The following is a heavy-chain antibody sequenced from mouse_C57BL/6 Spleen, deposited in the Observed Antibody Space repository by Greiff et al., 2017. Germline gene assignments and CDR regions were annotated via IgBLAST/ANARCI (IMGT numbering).Heavy chain of an antibody. D-gene: IGHD1-1*01. Sequence: QVQLQQSDAELVKPGASVKISCKASGYTFTDHTIHWMKQRPEQGLEWIGYIYPRDGSTKYNEKFKGKATLTADKSSSTAYRQLNSLTSEDSAVYVCSSSGYYDLYAMDYWGQGTSVTVSS. J-gene: IGHJ4*01. CDR2: IYPRDGST. CDR1: GYTFTDHT. V-gene: IGHV1-78*01. CDR3: SSSGYYDLYAMDY.